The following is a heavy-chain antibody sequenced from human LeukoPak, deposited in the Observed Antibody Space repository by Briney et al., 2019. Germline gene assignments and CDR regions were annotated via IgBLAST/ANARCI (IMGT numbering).Heavy chain of an antibody. CDR2: VNSDGSST. V-gene: IGHV3-74*01. CDR3: ARGYTSGWYYFDY. CDR1: GFTFSSYW. Sequence: GGSLRLSCAASGFTFSSYWMHWVRQAPGKGLVWVSRVNSDGSSTSYADSVKGRFTISRDNAKNTLYLQMNSLRAEDTAVYYCARGYTSGWYYFDYWGQGTLVTVSS. D-gene: IGHD6-19*01. J-gene: IGHJ4*02.